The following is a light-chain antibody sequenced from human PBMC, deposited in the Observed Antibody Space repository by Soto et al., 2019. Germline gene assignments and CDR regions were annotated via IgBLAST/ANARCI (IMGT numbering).Light chain of an antibody. V-gene: IGLV2-14*01. CDR1: SSDVGGYNY. J-gene: IGLJ1*01. Sequence: QSALTQPASVSGSPGQSITISCTGTSSDVGGYNYVSWYQQHPGKAPKLMIYDVSNRPSGVSNRFSGSKSGNTASLTISGLQAEDEADYYCTSYTSSSTPYVFGTGTKDT. CDR3: TSYTSSSTPYV. CDR2: DVS.